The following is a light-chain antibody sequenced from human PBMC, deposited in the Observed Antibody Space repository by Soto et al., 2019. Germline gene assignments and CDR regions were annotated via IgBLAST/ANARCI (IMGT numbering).Light chain of an antibody. CDR3: QDHMCIT. V-gene: IGKV3-11*01. CDR1: QSVNIY. CDR2: DAS. Sequence: VLTQSPATLSLSPGERTTPSSRASQSVNIYLAWYQQQTGQAPRRLIYDASNRATGIPARLSGSGSGTDFTVTTSSLEPEGFAVYCGQDHMCITFGPGTKVAIK. J-gene: IGKJ3*01.